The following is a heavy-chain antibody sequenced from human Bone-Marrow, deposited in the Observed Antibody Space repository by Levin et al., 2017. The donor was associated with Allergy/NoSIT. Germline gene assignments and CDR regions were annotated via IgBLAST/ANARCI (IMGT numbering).Heavy chain of an antibody. Sequence: ASVKVSCAASGFTFSTSAMSWVRQATGKGLEWVSSMTGSGDFTYYAESVKGRFTISRDNSKNTLFLQMDSLRVEDTALYYCAKDSTTLITRGWLGPWGQGTLVTVSS. J-gene: IGHJ5*02. CDR3: AKDSTTLITRGWLGP. V-gene: IGHV3-23*01. CDR1: GFTFSTSA. CDR2: MTGSGDFT. D-gene: IGHD3-16*01.